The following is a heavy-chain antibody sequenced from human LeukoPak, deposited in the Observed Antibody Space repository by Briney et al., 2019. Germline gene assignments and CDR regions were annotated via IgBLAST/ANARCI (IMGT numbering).Heavy chain of an antibody. D-gene: IGHD4-17*01. CDR3: ARGIESYGDYGY. CDR2: MYNSGSA. CDR1: GDSISGSY. V-gene: IGHV4-59*01. J-gene: IGHJ4*02. Sequence: SETLSLTCTVSGDSISGSYWSWIRQPPGKGLEWMAYMYNSGSANYNPSLESRVTISIDTSKNQFSLKLSSLTAADTAIYYCARGIESYGDYGYWGQGILVTVSS.